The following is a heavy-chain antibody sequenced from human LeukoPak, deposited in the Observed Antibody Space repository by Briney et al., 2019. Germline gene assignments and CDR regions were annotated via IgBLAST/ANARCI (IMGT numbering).Heavy chain of an antibody. CDR2: IYYSGST. V-gene: IGHV4-61*01. J-gene: IGHJ4*02. CDR3: AREVYSGAPFDS. Sequence: TLSLTCTVSGGSISSGSYYWSWIRQSPGKGLEWIGYIYYSGSTNYNPSLKSRVTMSVETSKNQFSLKLSSVTAADTAVYFCAREVYSGAPFDSWGQGTLVTVSS. D-gene: IGHD3-10*01. CDR1: GGSISSGSYY.